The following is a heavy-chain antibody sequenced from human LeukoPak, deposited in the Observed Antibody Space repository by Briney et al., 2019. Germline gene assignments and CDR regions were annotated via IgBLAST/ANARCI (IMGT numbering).Heavy chain of an antibody. CDR3: ARRAEAAAGTGGWFDP. D-gene: IGHD6-13*01. CDR1: GYSFTSYW. CDR2: IYPGDSDT. V-gene: IGHV5-51*01. Sequence: GESLKISCKGSGYSFTSYWIGWVRQVPGKGLEWMGIIYPGDSDTRYSPSFQGQVTISADKSISTAYLQWSSLKASDTAMYYCARRAEAAAGTGGWFDPWGQGTLVTASS. J-gene: IGHJ5*02.